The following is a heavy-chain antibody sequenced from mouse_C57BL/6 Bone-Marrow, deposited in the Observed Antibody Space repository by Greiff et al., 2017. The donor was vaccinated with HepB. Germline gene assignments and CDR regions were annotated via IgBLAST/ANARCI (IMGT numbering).Heavy chain of an antibody. Sequence: DVMLVESGGGLVQPGGSLKLSCAASGFTFSDYYMYWVRQTPEKRLEWVAYISNGGGSTYYPDTVKGRFTISRDTAKNTLYLQMSRLKSEDTAMYYCARRAPYDYFDYWGQGTTLTVSS. V-gene: IGHV5-12*01. CDR1: GFTFSDYY. CDR2: ISNGGGST. J-gene: IGHJ2*01. CDR3: ARRAPYDYFDY. D-gene: IGHD1-1*01.